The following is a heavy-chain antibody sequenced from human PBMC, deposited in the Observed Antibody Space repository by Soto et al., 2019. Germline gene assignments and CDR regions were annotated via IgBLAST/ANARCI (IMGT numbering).Heavy chain of an antibody. CDR2: VSASGERT. Sequence: PGGSLRLSCAASGFSFDTYAMTWVRQAPGKGLDWVSAVSASGERTYYADSVRGRFIISRDNSKNMLFLEMNGLRGEDSAVYYCARDRRPRNNIFGVVSGGWGQGTLVTVSS. CDR3: ARDRRPRNNIFGVVSGG. J-gene: IGHJ4*02. V-gene: IGHV3-23*01. D-gene: IGHD3-3*02. CDR1: GFSFDTYA.